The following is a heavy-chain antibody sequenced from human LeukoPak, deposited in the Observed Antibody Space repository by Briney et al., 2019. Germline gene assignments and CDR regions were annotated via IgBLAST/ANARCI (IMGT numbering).Heavy chain of an antibody. CDR1: GFTFSNYG. CDR2: ISYDESTK. CDR3: ARDDYGFDP. V-gene: IGHV3-30*04. J-gene: IGHJ5*02. Sequence: PGGSLRLSCAASGFTFSNYGVHWVRQAPGKGLEWVAFISYDESTKYNVDSVKGRFSISRDNSKNTLHMQMNNLRAEDTALYYCARDDYGFDPWGQGTLVTVSS. D-gene: IGHD4-17*01.